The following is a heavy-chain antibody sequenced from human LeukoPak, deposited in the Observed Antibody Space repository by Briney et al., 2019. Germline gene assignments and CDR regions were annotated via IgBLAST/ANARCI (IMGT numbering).Heavy chain of an antibody. CDR2: MNPNSGNT. CDR3: AKAGIVATMNADWFDP. CDR1: GYTFTSYD. D-gene: IGHD5-12*01. J-gene: IGHJ5*02. Sequence: ASVKVSCKPSGYTFTSYDINGVRQATGQGLEWMGWMNPNSGNTGYAQKFRGRVTMTRDTSISTAYMELSSLRSEDTAVYYCAKAGIVATMNADWFDPWGQGTLVTVSS. V-gene: IGHV1-8*01.